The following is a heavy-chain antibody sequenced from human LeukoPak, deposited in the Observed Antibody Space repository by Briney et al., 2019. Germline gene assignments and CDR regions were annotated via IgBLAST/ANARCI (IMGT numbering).Heavy chain of an antibody. V-gene: IGHV3-48*01. Sequence: AGGSLRLSCAASGFTFSSYSMSWVRQAPGKGLEWVSYISSSSNTIYYADSVKGRFTIPRENAKNSLYLQVNSLRVEDTAVYYCARDRTGGYWGQGTLVTVSS. D-gene: IGHD3-10*01. CDR2: ISSSSNTI. J-gene: IGHJ4*02. CDR1: GFTFSSYS. CDR3: ARDRTGGY.